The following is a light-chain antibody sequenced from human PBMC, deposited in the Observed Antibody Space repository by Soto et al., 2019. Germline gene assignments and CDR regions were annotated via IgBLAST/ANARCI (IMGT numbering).Light chain of an antibody. Sequence: QSALTQPASVSGSPGQSITISCTGISSDVGGYNYVSWYQQHPGKAPKLMIYEVSNRPLGVSNRFSGSKSGNTASLTISGLQAEDEADYYCTSYTSSSTLDVFGTGTKVTVL. J-gene: IGLJ1*01. CDR3: TSYTSSSTLDV. CDR1: SSDVGGYNY. V-gene: IGLV2-14*01. CDR2: EVS.